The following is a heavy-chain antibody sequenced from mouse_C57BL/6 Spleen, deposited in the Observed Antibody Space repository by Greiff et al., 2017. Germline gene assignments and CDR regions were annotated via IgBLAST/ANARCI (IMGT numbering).Heavy chain of an antibody. Sequence: QVPLQQSGPELVKPGASVKISCKASGYSFTSYYIHWVKQRPGQGLEWIGWIYPGSGNTKYNEKFKGKATLTAVPSSSTAYMQLSSLTSEDSAVYYGARSFYYGSSYWYFDVWGTGTTVTVSS. CDR1: GYSFTSYY. CDR3: ARSFYYGSSYWYFDV. CDR2: IYPGSGNT. J-gene: IGHJ1*03. D-gene: IGHD1-1*01. V-gene: IGHV1-66*01.